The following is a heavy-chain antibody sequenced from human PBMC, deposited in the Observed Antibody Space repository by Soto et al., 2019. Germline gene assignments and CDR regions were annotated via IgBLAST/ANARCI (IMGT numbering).Heavy chain of an antibody. J-gene: IGHJ3*02. Sequence: EVQLVESGGGLVQPGGSLRLSCAASGFTVSSNYMSWVRQAPGKGLEWVSVIYSGGSTYYADSVKGRFTISRDNSKNTRYLQMNSLRAEETAVYYCARSRGPDAFDIWGQGTMVTVSS. CDR1: GFTVSSNY. CDR3: ARSRGPDAFDI. V-gene: IGHV3-66*01. CDR2: IYSGGST.